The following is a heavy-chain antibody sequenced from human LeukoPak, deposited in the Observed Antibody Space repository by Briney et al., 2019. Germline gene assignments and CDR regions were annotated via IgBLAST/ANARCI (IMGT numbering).Heavy chain of an antibody. CDR1: GGSISSYY. D-gene: IGHD4-23*01. CDR2: IYYSGST. CDR3: ARDYGGNDDY. J-gene: IGHJ4*02. Sequence: KPSETLSLTCTVSGGSISSYYWSWIRQPPGKGLEWIGYIYYSGSTNYNPSLKSRVTISVDTSKNQFSLKLSSVTAADTAVYCCARDYGGNDDYWGQGTLVTVSS. V-gene: IGHV4-59*01.